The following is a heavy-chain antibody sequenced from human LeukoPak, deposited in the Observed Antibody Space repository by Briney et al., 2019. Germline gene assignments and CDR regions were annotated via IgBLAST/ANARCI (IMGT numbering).Heavy chain of an antibody. CDR3: ARKLRLGGNWFDP. Sequence: ASVKVSCKTSGGTFTSYAITWVRQAPGQGLEWMGKIMPISGTTNYAQKFQGRVTFTADESTSTAYMELSSLRSEDTALYYCARKLRLGGNWFDPWGQGTLVTVSS. J-gene: IGHJ5*02. D-gene: IGHD1-26*01. CDR2: IMPISGTT. CDR1: GGTFTSYA. V-gene: IGHV1-69*13.